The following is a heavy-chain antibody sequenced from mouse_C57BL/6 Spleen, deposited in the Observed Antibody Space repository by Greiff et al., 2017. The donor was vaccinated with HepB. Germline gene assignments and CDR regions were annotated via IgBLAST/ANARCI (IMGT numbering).Heavy chain of an antibody. CDR2: IDPNSGGT. CDR3: AREGGWLLLPWFAY. D-gene: IGHD2-3*01. J-gene: IGHJ3*01. CDR1: GYTFTSYW. Sequence: QVHVKQPGAELVKPGASVKLSCKASGYTFTSYWMHWVKQRPGRGLEWIGRIDPNSGGTKYNEKFKSKATLTVDKPSSTAYMQLSSLTSEDSAVYYCAREGGWLLLPWFAYWGQGTLVTVSA. V-gene: IGHV1-72*01.